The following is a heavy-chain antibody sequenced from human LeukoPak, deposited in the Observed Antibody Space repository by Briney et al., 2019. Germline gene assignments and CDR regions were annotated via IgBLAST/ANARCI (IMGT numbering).Heavy chain of an antibody. CDR2: INTNTTNP. V-gene: IGHV7-4-1*02. Sequence: ASVKVSCKASGYTYTGYYMHWVRQAPGQGLGWMGWINTNTTNPTYAQDFTGRFVFSLDTSASTAHLQISSLKAEDTAVYYCARGYYDILTGYYTPHYWGQGTLVTVPS. D-gene: IGHD3-9*01. CDR3: ARGYYDILTGYYTPHY. J-gene: IGHJ4*02. CDR1: GYTYTGYY.